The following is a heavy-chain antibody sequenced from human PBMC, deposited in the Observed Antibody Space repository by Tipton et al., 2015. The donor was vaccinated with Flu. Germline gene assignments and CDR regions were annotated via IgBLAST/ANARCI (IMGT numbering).Heavy chain of an antibody. CDR2: INYNGGT. D-gene: IGHD3-22*01. Sequence: TLSLTCTVSGGSISTYYWSWIRQPPGKGLEWIGFINYNGGTDYNPSLKSRVTISVDTSKNQFSLRLSSVIAADTAVYYCARAPYSDYDTSGSSFDYWGQGTLVTVSS. CDR3: ARAPYSDYDTSGSSFDY. V-gene: IGHV4-59*01. CDR1: GGSISTYY. J-gene: IGHJ4*02.